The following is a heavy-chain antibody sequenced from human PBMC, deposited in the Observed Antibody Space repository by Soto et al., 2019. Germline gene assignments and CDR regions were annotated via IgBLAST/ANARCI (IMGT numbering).Heavy chain of an antibody. J-gene: IGHJ6*02. CDR3: AKDQLRGVRGVITYYYGMDV. CDR2: ISYDGSNK. D-gene: IGHD3-10*01. V-gene: IGHV3-30*18. CDR1: GFTFSSYG. Sequence: QVQLVESGGGVVQPGRSLRLSCAASGFTFSSYGMHWVRQAPGKGLEWVAVISYDGSNKYYADSVKGRFTISRDNSKNPLYLQMNSLRAEDTDVYYCAKDQLRGVRGVITYYYGMDVWGQGTTVTVSS.